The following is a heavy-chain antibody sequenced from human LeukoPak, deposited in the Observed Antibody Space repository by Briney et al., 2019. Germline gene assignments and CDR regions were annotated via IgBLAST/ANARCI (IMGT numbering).Heavy chain of an antibody. CDR1: GFTFSSYG. D-gene: IGHD3-22*01. J-gene: IGHJ4*02. Sequence: GRSLRLSCAASGFTFSSYGMHWVRQAPGKGLEWVAVIWYDGSNKYYADSVKGRFTIFRDNSKNTLYLQMNSLRAEDTAVYYCARDPYPYYYDSSGDSGFDYWGQGTLVTVSS. CDR2: IWYDGSNK. CDR3: ARDPYPYYYDSSGDSGFDY. V-gene: IGHV3-33*01.